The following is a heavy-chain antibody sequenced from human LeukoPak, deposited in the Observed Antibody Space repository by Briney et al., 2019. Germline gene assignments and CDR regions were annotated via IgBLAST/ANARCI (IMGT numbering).Heavy chain of an antibody. CDR1: GFTFSNYT. J-gene: IGHJ4*02. D-gene: IGHD3-10*01. CDR2: ISSTSGTI. Sequence: GGSLRLSCAASGFTFSNYTMNWVRQAPGKGLEWVSYISSTSGTIYYADSVKGRFTISRDSAKNSLYLQMNSLRDEDTAVYYCARKYYGSGNYYIDYWGQGTLVTVSS. CDR3: ARKYYGSGNYYIDY. V-gene: IGHV3-48*02.